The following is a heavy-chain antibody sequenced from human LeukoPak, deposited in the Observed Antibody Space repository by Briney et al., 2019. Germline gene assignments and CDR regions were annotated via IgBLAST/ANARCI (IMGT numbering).Heavy chain of an antibody. Sequence: ASVKVSCKASGYTFTSYGISWVRQAPGQRLEWMGWISAYNGNTNYAQKLQGRVTMTTDTSTSTAYMELRSLRSDDTAVYYCARGGRIAAAGKYAFDIWGQGTMVTVSS. CDR3: ARGGRIAAAGKYAFDI. CDR1: GYTFTSYG. J-gene: IGHJ3*02. V-gene: IGHV1-18*01. CDR2: ISAYNGNT. D-gene: IGHD6-13*01.